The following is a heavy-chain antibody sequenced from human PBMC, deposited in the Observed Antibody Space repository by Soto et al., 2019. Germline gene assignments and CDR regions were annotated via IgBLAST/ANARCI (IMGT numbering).Heavy chain of an antibody. Sequence: ASVKVSCKISGHTLTELSIHWVRQAPGKGLEWMGGFDPEGGEAIYAQKFQGRVTMTEDTSTDTAYMELSSLRSEDTAVYYCATWHYDSSGYDGYYFDYWGQGTLVTVSS. CDR2: FDPEGGEA. CDR1: GHTLTELS. D-gene: IGHD3-22*01. J-gene: IGHJ4*02. CDR3: ATWHYDSSGYDGYYFDY. V-gene: IGHV1-24*01.